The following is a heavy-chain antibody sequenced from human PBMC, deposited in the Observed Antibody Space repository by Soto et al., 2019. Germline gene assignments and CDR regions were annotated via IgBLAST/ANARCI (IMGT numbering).Heavy chain of an antibody. D-gene: IGHD3-10*01. V-gene: IGHV3-30*02. Sequence: GGFLRLPCAVSGFTCVNYGIHCVIKTPGKGLEWVAFIWYDGSDKYYLDSVKGRLTISRDNSMNTLYLQMNSLRAEDTAVFFFQAGVGNGSGCRVLDYLGQGALVTGSS. CDR2: IWYDGSDK. J-gene: IGHJ4*02. CDR1: GFTCVNYG. CDR3: QAGVGNGSGCRVLDY.